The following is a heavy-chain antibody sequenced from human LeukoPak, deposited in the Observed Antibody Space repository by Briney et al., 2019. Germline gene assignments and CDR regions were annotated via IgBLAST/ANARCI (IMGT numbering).Heavy chain of an antibody. CDR1: GFTFDDYA. D-gene: IGHD3-10*01. J-gene: IGHJ6*02. V-gene: IGHV3-9*01. Sequence: GGSLRLSCAASGFTFDDYAMHWVRQAPGKGLEWVSGISWNSGSIGYADSVKGRSTISRDNAKNSLYLQMNSLRAEDTALYYCAKEGITMVRGVEVPYYGMDVWGQGTTVTVSS. CDR2: ISWNSGSI. CDR3: AKEGITMVRGVEVPYYGMDV.